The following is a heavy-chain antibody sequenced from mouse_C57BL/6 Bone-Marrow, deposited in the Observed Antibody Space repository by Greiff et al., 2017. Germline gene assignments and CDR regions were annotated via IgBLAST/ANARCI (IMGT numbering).Heavy chain of an antibody. CDR3: ARKTDGYYGYFDV. CDR2: IWSGGST. CDR1: GFSLTSYG. D-gene: IGHD2-3*01. Sequence: QVQLKESGPGLVQPSQSLSITCTVSGFSLTSYGVHWVRQSPGKGLEWLGVIWSGGSTDYNAAFISRLSISKDNSKSQVFFKMNSLQADDTAIYYCARKTDGYYGYFDVWGTGTTVTVSS. J-gene: IGHJ1*03. V-gene: IGHV2-2*01.